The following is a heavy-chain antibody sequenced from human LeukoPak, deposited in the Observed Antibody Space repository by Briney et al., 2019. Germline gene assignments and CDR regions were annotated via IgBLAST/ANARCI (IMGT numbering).Heavy chain of an antibody. CDR1: GFTFSSYA. D-gene: IGHD3-10*01. CDR3: ARHRRGYYYGSGSTFDY. V-gene: IGHV3-23*01. Sequence: QPGGSLRLSCAASGFTFSSYAMSWVRQAPGKGLEWVSAISGSGGSTYYADSVKGRFTISRDNSKNTLYLQMNSLRAEDTAVYYCARHRRGYYYGSGSTFDYWGQGTLVTVSS. J-gene: IGHJ4*02. CDR2: ISGSGGST.